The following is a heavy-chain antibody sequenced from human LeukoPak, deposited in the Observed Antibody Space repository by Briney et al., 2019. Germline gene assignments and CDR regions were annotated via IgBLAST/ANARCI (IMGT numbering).Heavy chain of an antibody. D-gene: IGHD3-3*01. CDR2: ISGSGGST. J-gene: IGHJ3*02. Sequence: GGSPRLSCAASGFTFSSYAMRWVRQAPGKGLEWVSAISGSGGSTYYADSVKGRFTISRDNSKNTLYLQMNSLRAEDTAVYYCAKRILECLFIGSNDAFDIWGQGTMVTVSS. V-gene: IGHV3-23*01. CDR3: AKRILECLFIGSNDAFDI. CDR1: GFTFSSYA.